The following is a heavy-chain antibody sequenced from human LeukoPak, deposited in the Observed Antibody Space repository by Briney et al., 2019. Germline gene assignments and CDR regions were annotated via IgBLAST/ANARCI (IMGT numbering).Heavy chain of an antibody. D-gene: IGHD6-19*01. CDR3: ARDGSGEGIAVAGWFDP. J-gene: IGHJ5*02. CDR2: ISSSSSYI. Sequence: GGSLRLSCAASGFTFSSYSMNWVRQAPGKGLEWVSSISSSSSYIYYADSVKGRFTISRDNAKNSLYLQMNSLRAEDTAVYYCARDGSGEGIAVAGWFDPWGQGTLVTVSS. CDR1: GFTFSSYS. V-gene: IGHV3-21*01.